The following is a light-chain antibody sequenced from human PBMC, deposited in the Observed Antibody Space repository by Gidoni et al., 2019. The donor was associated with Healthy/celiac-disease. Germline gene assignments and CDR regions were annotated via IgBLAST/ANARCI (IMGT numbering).Light chain of an antibody. CDR1: QSVSSIY. Sequence: EIVLTQSPGTLYLSPGERAPLPCRASQSVSSIYLAWYQQKPGQAPRLLIYCASSRATGIPDRFSGSGSGTDFTLTISRLEPEDFAVYYCQQYGSSPRYTFGQGTKLEIK. J-gene: IGKJ2*01. CDR2: CAS. V-gene: IGKV3-20*01. CDR3: QQYGSSPRYT.